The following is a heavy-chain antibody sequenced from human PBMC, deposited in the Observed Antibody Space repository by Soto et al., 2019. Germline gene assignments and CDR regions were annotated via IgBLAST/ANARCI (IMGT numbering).Heavy chain of an antibody. CDR1: GYGFANYW. CDR3: ARAPSHGWFQHFDY. Sequence: PGESLKISCKGSGYGFANYWIGWVRQMPGKGLEWMGIIYPGDSDTRYSPSFEGHVTISADKSISTAYLQWSSLKASDTATYFCARAPSHGWFQHFDYWGRGTLVTVSS. CDR2: IYPGDSDT. D-gene: IGHD6-19*01. V-gene: IGHV5-51*01. J-gene: IGHJ4*02.